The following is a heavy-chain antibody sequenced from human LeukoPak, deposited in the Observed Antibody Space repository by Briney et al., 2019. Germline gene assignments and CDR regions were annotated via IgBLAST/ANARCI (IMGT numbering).Heavy chain of an antibody. CDR1: GGSISSSHYY. Sequence: ASETLSLTCTVSGGSISSSHYYWGCLRQPPGQELEWIGSIYYSGSTYYNPSLKSRVTISVDTSKKQFSLKLSSVTAADTAVYYCATGYYFGSGSYGYLDYWGQGTLVTDSS. CDR3: ATGYYFGSGSYGYLDY. V-gene: IGHV4-39*01. CDR2: IYYSGST. J-gene: IGHJ4*02. D-gene: IGHD3-10*01.